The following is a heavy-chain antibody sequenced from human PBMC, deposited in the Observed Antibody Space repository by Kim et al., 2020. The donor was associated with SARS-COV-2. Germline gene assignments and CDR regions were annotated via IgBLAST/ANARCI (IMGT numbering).Heavy chain of an antibody. Sequence: GGSLRLSCAASGFTFSSYAMSWVRQAPGKGLEWVSAISGSGGSTYYADSVKGRFTISRDNSKNTLYLQMNSLRAEDTAVYYCAKPLNDFWSGYYYYDYWGQGTLVTVSS. V-gene: IGHV3-23*01. CDR3: AKPLNDFWSGYYYYDY. D-gene: IGHD3-3*01. CDR2: ISGSGGST. CDR1: GFTFSSYA. J-gene: IGHJ4*02.